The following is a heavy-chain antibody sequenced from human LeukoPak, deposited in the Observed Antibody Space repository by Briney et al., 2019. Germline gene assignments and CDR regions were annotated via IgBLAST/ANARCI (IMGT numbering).Heavy chain of an antibody. CDR1: GFTVSSNY. CDR2: IYSGGST. J-gene: IGHJ4*02. Sequence: PGGSLRLSCAASGFTVSSNYMSWVRQAPGKGLEWVSVIYSGGSTYYADSVKGRFTISRDNSKNTLYLQMNSLRAEDTAVYYCARADLWSGYQHFDYWGQGTLVTVSS. V-gene: IGHV3-53*05. CDR3: ARADLWSGYQHFDY. D-gene: IGHD3-3*01.